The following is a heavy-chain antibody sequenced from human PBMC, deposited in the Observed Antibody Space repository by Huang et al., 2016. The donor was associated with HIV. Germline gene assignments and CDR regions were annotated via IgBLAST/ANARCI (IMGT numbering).Heavy chain of an antibody. J-gene: IGHJ5*02. CDR3: ANSAWGS. CDR1: GFTFISYA. Sequence: EVQLLESGGGLVQPGGSPRLSCAASGFTFISYAMNWVRQAPGKGLEWVSTISSGGGPTYYADSVKGRFTISRDNSESTVYLQMSSLRAEDTAVYYCANSAWGSWGQGTLVTVSS. D-gene: IGHD1-26*01. CDR2: ISSGGGPT. V-gene: IGHV3-23*01.